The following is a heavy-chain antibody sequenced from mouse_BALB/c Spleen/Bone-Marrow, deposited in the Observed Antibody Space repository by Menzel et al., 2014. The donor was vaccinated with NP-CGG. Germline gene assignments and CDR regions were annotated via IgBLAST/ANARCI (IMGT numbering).Heavy chain of an antibody. CDR2: IDPSDSET. D-gene: IGHD3-2*01. CDR3: ARGGPQDSSGTGAMDY. J-gene: IGHJ4*01. V-gene: IGHV1-61*01. Sequence: VKLMESGAELVRPGASVKLSCKASGYTFTSYWMNWVKQRPGQGLEWIGMIDPSDSETHYNQMFKDKATLTVDKSSSTAYMQLSSLTAEDSAVYYCARGGPQDSSGTGAMDYRGQGTSVTVS. CDR1: GYTFTSYW.